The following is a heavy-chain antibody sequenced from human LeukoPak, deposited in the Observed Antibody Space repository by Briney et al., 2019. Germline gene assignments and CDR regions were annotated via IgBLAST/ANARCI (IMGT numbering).Heavy chain of an antibody. V-gene: IGHV4-59*01. J-gene: IGHJ4*02. CDR3: AIGDGGYSYGRIFDY. CDR1: GGSISSYY. D-gene: IGHD5-18*01. Sequence: SETLSLTCTVSGGSISSYYWSWIRQPPGKGLEWIGYIYYSGSTNYNPSLKSRVTISVDTSKNQFSLKLSSVTAADTAVYYCAIGDGGYSYGRIFDYWGQGTLVTVSS. CDR2: IYYSGST.